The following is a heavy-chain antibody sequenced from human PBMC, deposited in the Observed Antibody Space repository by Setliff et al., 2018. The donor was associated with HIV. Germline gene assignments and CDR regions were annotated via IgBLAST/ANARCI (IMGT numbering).Heavy chain of an antibody. J-gene: IGHJ5*02. Sequence: SETLSLTCTVSGDPISSGSYYWSWIRQPAGKGLEWIGRVFPSGSTNYNPYLESRVTVSVDTSKNQFSLKVFSVTAADTAVYYCAREGDSSAWYRFDPWGQGTLVTVSS. D-gene: IGHD6-13*01. CDR2: VFPSGST. V-gene: IGHV4-61*02. CDR1: GDPISSGSYY. CDR3: AREGDSSAWYRFDP.